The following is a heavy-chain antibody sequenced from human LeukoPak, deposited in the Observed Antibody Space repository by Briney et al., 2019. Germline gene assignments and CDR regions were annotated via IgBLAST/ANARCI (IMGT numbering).Heavy chain of an antibody. Sequence: GGSLRLSCAASGFTFSSYAMHWVRQAPGKGLEWVGVISYDGSNKYYADSVKGRFTISRDNSKNTLYLQMNSLRAEDTAVYYCARVGDQDAFDIWGQGTMVTVSS. V-gene: IGHV3-30*04. CDR2: ISYDGSNK. J-gene: IGHJ3*02. CDR1: GFTFSSYA. D-gene: IGHD2-21*02. CDR3: ARVGDQDAFDI.